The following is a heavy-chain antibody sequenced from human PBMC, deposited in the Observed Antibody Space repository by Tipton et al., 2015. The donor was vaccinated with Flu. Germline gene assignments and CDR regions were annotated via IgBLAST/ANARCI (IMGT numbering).Heavy chain of an antibody. J-gene: IGHJ5*02. Sequence: TLSLTCTVSGGSISSSSYYWGWIRQPPGKGLEWIGSIYYSGSTYYNPSLESRVTISVDTSKNQFSLKLSSVTAADTAVYYCARGYPYGDYDWFDPWGQGTLVTVSS. CDR3: ARGYPYGDYDWFDP. V-gene: IGHV4-39*07. CDR2: IYYSGST. D-gene: IGHD4-17*01. CDR1: GGSISSSSYY.